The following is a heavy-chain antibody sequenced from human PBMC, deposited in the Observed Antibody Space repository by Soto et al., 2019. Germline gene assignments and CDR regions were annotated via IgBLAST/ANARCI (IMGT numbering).Heavy chain of an antibody. J-gene: IGHJ3*02. CDR2: ISWNSGSI. Sequence: EVQLVESGGGLVQPGRSLRLSCAASGFTFDDYAMHWVRQAPGKGLEWVSGISWNSGSIGYADSVKGRFTISRDNAKNSLYLQMNSLRAEDTALYYCAKDKAIFGVVPPLDAFDIWGQGTMVTVSS. CDR1: GFTFDDYA. D-gene: IGHD3-3*01. CDR3: AKDKAIFGVVPPLDAFDI. V-gene: IGHV3-9*01.